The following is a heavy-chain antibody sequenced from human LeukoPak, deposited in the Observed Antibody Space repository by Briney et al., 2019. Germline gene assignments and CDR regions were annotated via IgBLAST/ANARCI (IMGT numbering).Heavy chain of an antibody. CDR1: GFTFSSYA. CDR2: ISYDGSNK. V-gene: IGHV3-30-3*01. D-gene: IGHD3-22*01. J-gene: IGHJ4*02. CDR3: ARDFIYDSSGYTLSFDY. Sequence: PGGSLRLSCAASGFTFSSYAMHWVRQAPGKGLEWVAVISYDGSNKYYADSVKGRFTISRDNSRDTLYLQMNSLRAEDTAVYYCARDFIYDSSGYTLSFDYWGQGTLVTVSS.